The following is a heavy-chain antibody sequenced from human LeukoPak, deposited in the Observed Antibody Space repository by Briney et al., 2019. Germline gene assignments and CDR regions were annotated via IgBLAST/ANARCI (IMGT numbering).Heavy chain of an antibody. D-gene: IGHD1-1*01. V-gene: IGHV3-13*03. CDR1: GFTFSSYD. Sequence: PGGSLRLSCAACGFTFSSYDMHWVRQATGKGLEWVSAIGTAGDTYYPGSVKGQFTISRENAKNSLYLQMNSLRAGDTAVYYCAKDLGNGRAGPFDYWGQGTLVTVSS. CDR3: AKDLGNGRAGPFDY. CDR2: IGTAGDT. J-gene: IGHJ4*02.